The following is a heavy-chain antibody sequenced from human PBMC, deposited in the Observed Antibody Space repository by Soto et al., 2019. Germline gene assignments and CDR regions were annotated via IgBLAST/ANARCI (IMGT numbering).Heavy chain of an antibody. CDR1: GGTFSSYA. CDR2: IIPIFGTA. V-gene: IGHV1-69*06. D-gene: IGHD5-18*01. J-gene: IGHJ5*02. CDR3: AKYSYGYLHWFDP. Sequence: SVKVSCKASGGTFSSYAISWVRQAPGQGLEWMGGIIPIFGTANYAQKFQGRVTITADKSTSTAYMELSSLRSEDTAVYYCAKYSYGYLHWFDPWGQGTMLTVYS.